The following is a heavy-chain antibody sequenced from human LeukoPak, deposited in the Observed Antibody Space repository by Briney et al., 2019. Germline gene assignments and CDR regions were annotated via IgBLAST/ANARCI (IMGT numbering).Heavy chain of an antibody. CDR3: ARSPAEYGSEYYYMDV. D-gene: IGHD3-10*01. V-gene: IGHV3-30-3*01. J-gene: IGHJ6*03. Sequence: GGSLRLSCAASGFTFSSYAMHWVRQAPGKGLEWVAVISYDGSNKYYADSVKGRFTISRDNSKNTLYLQMNSLRAEDTAVYCCARSPAEYGSEYYYMDVWGKGTTVTVSS. CDR1: GFTFSSYA. CDR2: ISYDGSNK.